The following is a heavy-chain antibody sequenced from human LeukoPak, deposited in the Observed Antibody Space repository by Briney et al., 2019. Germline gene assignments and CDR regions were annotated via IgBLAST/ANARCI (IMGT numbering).Heavy chain of an antibody. CDR2: ISYDGGNK. Sequence: QPGRSLRLFCAASGFTFSSYGMHWVRQAPGKGLEWVAVISYDGGNKYYADSVKGRFTISRDNSKNTLYLQMNSLRAEDTAVYYCAKAYVDIVATPPADYWGQGTLVTVSS. CDR1: GFTFSSYG. CDR3: AKAYVDIVATPPADY. V-gene: IGHV3-30*18. J-gene: IGHJ4*02. D-gene: IGHD5-12*01.